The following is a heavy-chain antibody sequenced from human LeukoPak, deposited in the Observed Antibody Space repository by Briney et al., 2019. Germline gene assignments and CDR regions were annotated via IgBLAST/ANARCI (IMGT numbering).Heavy chain of an antibody. J-gene: IGHJ4*02. Sequence: GASVKVSCKASGYTFTGYYMHWVRQAPGQGLEWMGWINPNSGGTNYAQKFQGWVTMTRDTSISTVYMELSRLRSDDTAVYYCARARNGEHIDYWGQGTLVTVSS. V-gene: IGHV1-2*04. D-gene: IGHD4-17*01. CDR3: ARARNGEHIDY. CDR2: INPNSGGT. CDR1: GYTFTGYY.